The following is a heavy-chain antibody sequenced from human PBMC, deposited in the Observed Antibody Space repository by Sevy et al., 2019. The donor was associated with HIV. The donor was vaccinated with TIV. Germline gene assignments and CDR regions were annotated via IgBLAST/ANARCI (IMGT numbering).Heavy chain of an antibody. D-gene: IGHD3-16*01. CDR2: IRNNNEGGIT. Sequence: GGSLRLSCAASGFTFSGAWMNWVRQAPGKGLEWVGRIRNNNEGGITEFAAPVQGRLSISRDDSRNMVYLQMNSLRTDDTAVYYGTTGFVLVYYYVGACDVWGQGIMFTVS. CDR1: GFTFSGAW. V-gene: IGHV3-15*01. J-gene: IGHJ3*01. CDR3: TTGFVLVYYYVGACDV.